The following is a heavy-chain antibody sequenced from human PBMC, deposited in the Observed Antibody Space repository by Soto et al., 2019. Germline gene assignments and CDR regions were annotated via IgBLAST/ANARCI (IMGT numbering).Heavy chain of an antibody. D-gene: IGHD2-8*02. Sequence: ASVKVSCKASGYTFTSYGISWVRQAPGQGLEWMGWISAYNGNTNYAQKLQGRVTMTTDTSTSTAYMELRSLRSDDTAVYYCARDSDGFWSGRWFDPWGQGTLVTVSS. CDR1: GYTFTSYG. J-gene: IGHJ5*02. CDR3: ARDSDGFWSGRWFDP. V-gene: IGHV1-18*01. CDR2: ISAYNGNT.